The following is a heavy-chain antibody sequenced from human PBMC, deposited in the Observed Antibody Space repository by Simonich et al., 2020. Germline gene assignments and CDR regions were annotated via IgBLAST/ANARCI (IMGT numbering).Heavy chain of an antibody. CDR1: GYTFTGYY. CDR2: IKPNSGGK. V-gene: IGHV1-2*02. Sequence: QVQLVQSGAEVKKPGASVKVSCKASGYTFTGYYMHWVRQAPGQGLGWRGGIKPNSGGKNDAQEFQGRVTMTRDTSISTAYMELSRLRSDDTAVYYCARNGLVGILKAFDIWGQGTMVTVSS. D-gene: IGHD2-21*01. J-gene: IGHJ3*02. CDR3: ARNGLVGILKAFDI.